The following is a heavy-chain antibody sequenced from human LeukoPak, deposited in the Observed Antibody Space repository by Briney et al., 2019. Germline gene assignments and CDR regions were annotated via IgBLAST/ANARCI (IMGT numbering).Heavy chain of an antibody. V-gene: IGHV3-11*06. CDR1: GYAFSDYY. Sequence: GGSLRLSCAASGYAFSDYYMSWIRQAPGKGLEWVSYISRNSYTNYADSVKGRFTISRDNAKNSLYLQMASLRAEDTAVYYCARMGIAAVGAYYFDYWGQGTLVAVSS. D-gene: IGHD6-13*01. CDR2: ISRNSYT. CDR3: ARMGIAAVGAYYFDY. J-gene: IGHJ4*02.